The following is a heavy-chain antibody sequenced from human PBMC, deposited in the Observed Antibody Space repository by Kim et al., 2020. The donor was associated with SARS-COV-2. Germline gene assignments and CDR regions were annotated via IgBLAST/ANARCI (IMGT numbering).Heavy chain of an antibody. D-gene: IGHD2-2*02. Sequence: SETLSLTCAVYGGSFSGFHWSWIRQPPGKGLEWIGEINHSGSTNYNPSLKSRVTISVDTSKSQFSLKLNFVTAADTAVYYCARGRAGMVPSPILGIGPHYDYYARDVWGRGTTVTVSS. CDR1: GGSFSGFH. J-gene: IGHJ6*02. CDR2: INHSGST. CDR3: ARGRAGMVPSPILGIGPHYDYYARDV. V-gene: IGHV4-34*01.